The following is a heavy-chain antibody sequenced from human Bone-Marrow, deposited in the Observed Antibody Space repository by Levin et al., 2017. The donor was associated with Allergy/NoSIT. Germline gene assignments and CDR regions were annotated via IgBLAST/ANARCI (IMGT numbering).Heavy chain of an antibody. CDR3: ARTGSSSWDPFYFDL. Sequence: GESLKISCKASGYTFTSYGISWVRQAPGQGLEWMGWISAYNGNTNYAQKLQGRVTMTTDTSTSTAYMELRSLRSDDTAVYYCARTGSSSWDPFYFDLWGRGTLVTVSS. D-gene: IGHD6-13*01. J-gene: IGHJ2*01. V-gene: IGHV1-18*01. CDR2: ISAYNGNT. CDR1: GYTFTSYG.